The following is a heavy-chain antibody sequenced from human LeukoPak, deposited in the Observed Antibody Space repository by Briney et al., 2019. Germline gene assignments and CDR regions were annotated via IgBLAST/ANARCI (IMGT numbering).Heavy chain of an antibody. J-gene: IGHJ6*02. CDR3: ARGIYGSAMDV. V-gene: IGHV3-53*04. CDR2: IYSGGST. CDR1: GFTVSSNY. Sequence: PGGSLRLSCAASGFTVSSNYMSWVRQAPGKGLEWVSVIYSGGSTYYADSVKGRFTTSRHNSKNTLYLQMNSLRAEDTAVYYCARGIYGSAMDVWGQGTTVTVSS. D-gene: IGHD3-10*01.